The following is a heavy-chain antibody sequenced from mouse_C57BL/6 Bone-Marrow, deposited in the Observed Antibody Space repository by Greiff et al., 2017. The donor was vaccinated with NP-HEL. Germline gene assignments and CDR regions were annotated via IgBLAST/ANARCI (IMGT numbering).Heavy chain of an antibody. J-gene: IGHJ4*01. D-gene: IGHD4-1*01. CDR2: ISDGGSYT. Sequence: EVQLVESGGGLVKPGGSLKLSCAASGFTFSSYAMSWVRQTPEKRLEWVATISDGGSYTYYPDNVKGRFTISRDNAKNNLYLQMSHLKSEDTAMYYCARVLGKGAMDYWGQGTSVTVSS. CDR1: GFTFSSYA. CDR3: ARVLGKGAMDY. V-gene: IGHV5-4*01.